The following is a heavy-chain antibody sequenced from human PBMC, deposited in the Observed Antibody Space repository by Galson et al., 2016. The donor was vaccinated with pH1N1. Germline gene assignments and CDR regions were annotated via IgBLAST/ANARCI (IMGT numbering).Heavy chain of an antibody. CDR2: ISGSDGYT. J-gene: IGHJ3*01. D-gene: IGHD3-10*02. V-gene: IGHV3-23*01. CDR3: ARDNLRGSGSPDASDV. CDR1: GFTFSSYA. Sequence: SLRLSCAASGFTFSSYAMSWVRQAPGKGLEWVSAISGSDGYTYFADSVQGRFTISRDNSKNTLYLQMNTLRAEDTAVYYCARDNLRGSGSPDASDVWGQGTMVTVSS.